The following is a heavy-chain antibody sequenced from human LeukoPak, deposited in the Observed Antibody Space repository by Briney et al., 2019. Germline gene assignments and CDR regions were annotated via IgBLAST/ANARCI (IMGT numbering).Heavy chain of an antibody. CDR3: AYSSNYQQQ. CDR1: GGSFSDYY. V-gene: IGHV4-34*01. J-gene: IGHJ1*01. CDR2: INHGGST. Sequence: SETLPLTCAVYGGSFSDYYCSWIRQPPGKGLEWIGEINHGGSTNYNPSLKSRVTISVDTSKNQFSLKLSSVTAADTAMYYCAYSSNYQQQWGQGTLVTVSS. D-gene: IGHD2-2*01.